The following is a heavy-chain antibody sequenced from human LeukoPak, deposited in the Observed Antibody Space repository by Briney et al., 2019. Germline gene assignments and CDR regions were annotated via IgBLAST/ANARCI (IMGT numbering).Heavy chain of an antibody. CDR2: IWYDGSNK. CDR3: ATGSMLRYFDWLGAFDI. V-gene: IGHV3-30*02. CDR1: GFTFSSYG. Sequence: GGSLKLSCAASGFTFSSYGMHWVRQAPGKGLEWVAVIWYDGSNKYYADSVKGRFTISRDNSKNTLYLQMDSLRAEDTAVYYCATGSMLRYFDWLGAFDIWGQGTMVTVSS. J-gene: IGHJ3*02. D-gene: IGHD3-9*01.